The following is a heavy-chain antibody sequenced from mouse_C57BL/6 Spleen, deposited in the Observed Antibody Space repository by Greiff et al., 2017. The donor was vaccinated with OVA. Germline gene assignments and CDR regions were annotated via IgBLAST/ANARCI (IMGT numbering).Heavy chain of an antibody. CDR2: ISSGGDYI. CDR3: TRDSYDEVYYAMDY. Sequence: EVQGVESGEGLVKPGGSLKLSCAASGFTFSSYAMSWVRQTPEKRLEWVAYISSGGDYIYYADTVKGRFTISRDNARNTLYLQMSSLKSEDTAMYYCTRDSYDEVYYAMDYWGQGTSVTVSS. CDR1: GFTFSSYA. D-gene: IGHD2-12*01. V-gene: IGHV5-9-1*02. J-gene: IGHJ4*01.